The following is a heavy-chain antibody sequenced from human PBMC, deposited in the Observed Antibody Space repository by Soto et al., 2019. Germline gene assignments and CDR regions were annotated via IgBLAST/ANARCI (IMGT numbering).Heavy chain of an antibody. CDR2: ISGSGGST. D-gene: IGHD1-20*01. J-gene: IGHJ4*02. CDR1: GFTFSSYA. Sequence: GGSLRLSCAASGFTFSSYAMSWVRQAPGKGLEWVSAISGSGGSTYYADSVKGRFTISRDNSKNTLYLQMNSLRAEDTAVYDLGSLYNWNYFDYWGQGTLVTVSS. V-gene: IGHV3-23*01. CDR3: GSLYNWNYFDY.